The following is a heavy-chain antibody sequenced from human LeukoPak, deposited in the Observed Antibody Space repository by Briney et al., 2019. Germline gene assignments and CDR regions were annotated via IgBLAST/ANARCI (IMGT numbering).Heavy chain of an antibody. CDR1: GYTFTNYY. CDR3: ARDTDGYNYALGY. V-gene: IGHV1-46*01. J-gene: IGHJ4*02. CDR2: INPSGGST. Sequence: GASVKVSCKASGYTFTNYYMHWVRQAPGQGLEWMGIINPSGGSTSYAQKFQGRVTMTKDTSTSTLCMELSSLRSEDTAVYYCARDTDGYNYALGYWGQGTLVTVSS. D-gene: IGHD5-24*01.